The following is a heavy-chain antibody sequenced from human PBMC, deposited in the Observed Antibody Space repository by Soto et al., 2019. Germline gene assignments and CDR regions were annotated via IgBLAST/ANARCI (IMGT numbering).Heavy chain of an antibody. CDR3: ARGDWLRLGLAS. CDR1: GFTVTGNY. J-gene: IGHJ5*01. CDR2: IYSGGLT. D-gene: IGHD5-12*01. Sequence: GGSLRLSCAASGFTVTGNYMSWVRQAPGKGLEWVSVIYSGGLTYYADSVKGRFTISRDDSANTVYLQMNSLRVEDTAVYYCARGDWLRLGLASWGQGTLVTVTT. V-gene: IGHV3-66*01.